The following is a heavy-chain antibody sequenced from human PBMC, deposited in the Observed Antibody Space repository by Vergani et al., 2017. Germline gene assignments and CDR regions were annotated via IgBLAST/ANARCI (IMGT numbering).Heavy chain of an antibody. CDR2: IYSGGST. CDR3: AKDFRIAVAGTHY. V-gene: IGHV3-53*01. D-gene: IGHD6-19*01. J-gene: IGHJ4*02. CDR1: GFTVSSNY. Sequence: EVQLVESGGGLVQPGGSLRLSCAASGFTVSSNYMSWVRQAPGKGLEWVSVIYSGGSTYYADSVKGRFTISRDNSKNTLYLQMNSLRAEDTAVYYCAKDFRIAVAGTHYWGQGTLVTVSS.